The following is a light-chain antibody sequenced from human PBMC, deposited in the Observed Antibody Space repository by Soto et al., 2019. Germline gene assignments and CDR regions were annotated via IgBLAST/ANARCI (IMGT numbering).Light chain of an antibody. CDR1: QSVSSSY. Sequence: EIVLTQSPGTLSLSPGERATLSCRASQSVSSSYLAWYQQKPGQAPRLLIYGASSRATVIPDRFSGSGSGTDFTLTISRLEPEDFAVYYCQQYCSSPFTFGPGTKVAIK. V-gene: IGKV3-20*01. CDR3: QQYCSSPFT. CDR2: GAS. J-gene: IGKJ3*01.